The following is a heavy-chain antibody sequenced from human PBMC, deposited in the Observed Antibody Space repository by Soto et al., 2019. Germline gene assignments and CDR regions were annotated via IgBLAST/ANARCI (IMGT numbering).Heavy chain of an antibody. CDR1: GSDFNSYY. D-gene: IGHD1-26*01. CDR2: SWHNGSTI. CDR3: ARTTAVGFRIRSKDGIDY. J-gene: IGHJ4*02. V-gene: IGHV3-33*01. Sequence: GAPLILSSAASGSDFNSYYMRWVRRPPGKGLEWVAGSWHNGSTIYYNPSVRSRVTISIDHSKSRFYLHMSVVTAEDTAFYYCARTTAVGFRIRSKDGIDYWGQGTLVTVSS.